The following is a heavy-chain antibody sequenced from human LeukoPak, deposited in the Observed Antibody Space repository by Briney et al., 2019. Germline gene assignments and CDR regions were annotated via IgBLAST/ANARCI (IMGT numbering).Heavy chain of an antibody. Sequence: ASVKVSCKASAYTFTSYGISWVRQAPGQGLEWMGWISAYNGNTNYAQKLQGRVTMTTDTSTSTAYMELRSLRSDDTAVYYCARGSGYDDILTAQLGNDYWGQGTLVTVSS. J-gene: IGHJ4*02. CDR1: AYTFTSYG. D-gene: IGHD3-9*01. CDR2: ISAYNGNT. V-gene: IGHV1-18*01. CDR3: ARGSGYDDILTAQLGNDY.